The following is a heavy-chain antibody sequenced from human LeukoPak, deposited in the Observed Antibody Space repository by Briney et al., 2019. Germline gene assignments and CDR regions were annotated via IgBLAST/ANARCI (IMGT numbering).Heavy chain of an antibody. J-gene: IGHJ5*01. D-gene: IGHD1-26*01. V-gene: IGHV3-23*01. CDR2: ISGGGGST. CDR3: AKGGGTYSAYPDHNWFDS. Sequence: GGSLRLSCAASGFTFSSYAMSWVRQAPGKGLDWVSVISGGGGSTYYAASVKARFIISRDNSKNTLYLQMNSPRAEDTAVYYCAKGGGTYSAYPDHNWFDSWGQGTLVTVSS. CDR1: GFTFSSYA.